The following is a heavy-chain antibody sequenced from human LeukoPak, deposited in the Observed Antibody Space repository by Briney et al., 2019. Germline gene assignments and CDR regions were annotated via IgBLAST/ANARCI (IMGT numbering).Heavy chain of an antibody. CDR2: INPNSGGT. Sequence: ASVKVSCKASGYTFTDYYMHWVRQAPGQGLEWMGWINPNSGGTNYAQKFQGRVTMTRDTSISTAYMELSRLKSDDTAVYYCARGHVTVFGGTANWFDPWGQGTLVTVSS. D-gene: IGHD3-3*01. J-gene: IGHJ5*02. V-gene: IGHV1-2*02. CDR3: ARGHVTVFGGTANWFDP. CDR1: GYTFTDYY.